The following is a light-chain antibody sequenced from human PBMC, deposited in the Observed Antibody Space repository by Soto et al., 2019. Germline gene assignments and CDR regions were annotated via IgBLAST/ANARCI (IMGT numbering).Light chain of an antibody. Sequence: IQLTQSPSSLSASVGDRVTITCRAGQDIGSALAWYQQRPGKAPKLLLYDASNLEAGVPSRFSGSGSGTDSPPPTPGWRPEVFAPYYCHNFNGSPSTSGGGTKVQIK. J-gene: IGKJ4*01. CDR2: DAS. V-gene: IGKV1-13*02. CDR1: QDIGSA. CDR3: HNFNGSPST.